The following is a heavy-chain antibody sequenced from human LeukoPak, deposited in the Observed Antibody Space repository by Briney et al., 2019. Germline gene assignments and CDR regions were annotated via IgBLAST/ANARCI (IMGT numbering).Heavy chain of an antibody. Sequence: SETLSLTCTVSGGSISSYYWSWIRQPAGKGLEWIGRIYTSGSTNYNPSLKSRVTMSVDTSKNQFSLKLSSVTAADTAVYYCARERGYGGYEKVPRYYFDYWGQGTLVTVSS. CDR2: IYTSGST. J-gene: IGHJ4*02. D-gene: IGHD5-12*01. CDR1: GGSISSYY. CDR3: ARERGYGGYEKVPRYYFDY. V-gene: IGHV4-4*07.